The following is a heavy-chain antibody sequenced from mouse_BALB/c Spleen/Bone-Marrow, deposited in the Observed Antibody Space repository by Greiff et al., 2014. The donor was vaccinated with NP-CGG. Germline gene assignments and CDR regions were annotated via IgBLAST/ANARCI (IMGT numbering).Heavy chain of an antibody. Sequence: QVQLQQSGAELAGPGASVKMSCKASGYTFTDYTIQWVKQRPGQGLEWIGYVNPRSGYANYNQEFKDKATLTADKSSSTAFMQLSSLTSEDSAVYYCARPKGFALDYWGQGTALTVSS. CDR3: ARPKGFALDY. CDR2: VNPRSGYA. V-gene: IGHV1-4*01. CDR1: GYTFTDYT. J-gene: IGHJ2*01.